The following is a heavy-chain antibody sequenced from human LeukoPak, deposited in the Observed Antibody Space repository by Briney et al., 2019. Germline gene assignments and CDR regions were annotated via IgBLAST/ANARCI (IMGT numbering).Heavy chain of an antibody. CDR2: INPNSGGT. D-gene: IGHD6-19*01. Sequence: ASVKVSCTASGYTFTGYYMHWVRQAPGQGLEWMGWINPNSGGTNYAQKFQGRVTMTRDTSISTAYMELSRLRSDDTAVYYCARDHPHSSGWDYWGQGTLVTVSS. J-gene: IGHJ4*02. CDR3: ARDHPHSSGWDY. V-gene: IGHV1-2*02. CDR1: GYTFTGYY.